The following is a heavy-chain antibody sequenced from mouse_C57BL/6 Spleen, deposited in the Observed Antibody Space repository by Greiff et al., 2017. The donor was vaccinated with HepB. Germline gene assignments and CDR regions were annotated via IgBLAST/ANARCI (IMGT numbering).Heavy chain of an antibody. Sequence: QVQLQQPGAELVRPGTSVKLSCKASGYTFTSYWMHWVKQRPGQGLEWIGVIDPSDSYTNYNQKFKGKATLTVDTSSSTAYMQLSSLTSEDSAVYYCARSSYYYCSSYDYAMDYWGQGTSVTVSS. V-gene: IGHV1-59*01. D-gene: IGHD1-1*01. J-gene: IGHJ4*01. CDR3: ARSSYYYCSSYDYAMDY. CDR2: IDPSDSYT. CDR1: GYTFTSYW.